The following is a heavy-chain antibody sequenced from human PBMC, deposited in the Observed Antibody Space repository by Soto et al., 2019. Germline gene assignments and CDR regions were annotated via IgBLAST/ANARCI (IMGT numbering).Heavy chain of an antibody. Sequence: QLQLKQSGPGLVKPWETLSLTCTVSGGSVSSGSFYWGWIRQPPGKGLEWIGDIYYNGDTYYTPSTKSRVTITVDTSENQFSLKLSYGTAADTAVYYCARRDIDNWNQGHAFAFWGQGTMVAVSS. V-gene: IGHV4-39*01. J-gene: IGHJ3*01. CDR2: IYYNGDT. D-gene: IGHD1-20*01. CDR3: ARRDIDNWNQGHAFAF. CDR1: GGSVSSGSFY.